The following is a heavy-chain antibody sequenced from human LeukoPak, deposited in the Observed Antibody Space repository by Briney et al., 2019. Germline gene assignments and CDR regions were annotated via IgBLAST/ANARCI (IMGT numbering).Heavy chain of an antibody. D-gene: IGHD6-19*01. CDR1: GGSISSYY. CDR2: IYYSGST. CDR3: ARELAVAVAFDI. V-gene: IGHV4-59*01. Sequence: SQTLSLTCTVSGGSISSYYWSWIRQPPGKGLEWIGYIYYSGSTNYNPSLKSRVTISVDTSKNQFSLKLSSVTAADTAVYYCARELAVAVAFDIWGQGTMVTVSS. J-gene: IGHJ3*02.